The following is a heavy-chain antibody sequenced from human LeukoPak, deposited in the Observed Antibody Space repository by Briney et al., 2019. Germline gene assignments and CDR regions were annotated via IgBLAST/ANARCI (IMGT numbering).Heavy chain of an antibody. V-gene: IGHV4-59*01. D-gene: IGHD3-10*01. CDR2: IYYSGST. CDR3: AASYGSGYADY. J-gene: IGHJ4*02. Sequence: SETLSLTCAVYGGSFSGYYWSWIRQPPGKGLEWIGYIYYSGSTNYNPSLKSRVTISVDTSKNQFSLKLSSVTAADTAVYYCAASYGSGYADYWGQGTLVTVSS. CDR1: GGSFSGYY.